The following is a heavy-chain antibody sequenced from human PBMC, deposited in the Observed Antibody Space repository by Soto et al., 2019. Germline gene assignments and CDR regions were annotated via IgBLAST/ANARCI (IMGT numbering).Heavy chain of an antibody. J-gene: IGHJ4*02. CDR3: ARENHANFDY. CDR2: IKQDGTEK. V-gene: IGHV3-7*01. CDR1: GFTFSSYW. Sequence: EVQLVESGGGLVQPGGSLRLSCAASGFTFSSYWMSWVRQAPGKGLEWVASIKQDGTEKHYVDSVKGRFTISKDNAKNSLYLQVNSLRAEDMAVYYCARENHANFDYWGQGTLVTVSS.